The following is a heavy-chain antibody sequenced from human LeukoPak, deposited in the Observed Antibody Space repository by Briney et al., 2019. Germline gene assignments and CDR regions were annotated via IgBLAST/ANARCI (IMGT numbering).Heavy chain of an antibody. CDR3: ARVFGGHEIGF. CDR1: GYTFSTYD. CDR2: MNPKSGNT. D-gene: IGHD5-12*01. J-gene: IGHJ4*02. Sequence: ASVGVSCKASGYTFSTYDINWVRQATGQGLEWMGWMNPKSGNTAYAQKFQGRVTMTRNTSIDTAYMELSSLRSGDTAMYYCARVFGGHEIGFWGQGTQVTVSS. V-gene: IGHV1-8*01.